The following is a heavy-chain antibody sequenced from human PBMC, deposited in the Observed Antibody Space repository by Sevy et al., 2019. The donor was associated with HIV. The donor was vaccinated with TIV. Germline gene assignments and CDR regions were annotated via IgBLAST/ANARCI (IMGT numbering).Heavy chain of an antibody. V-gene: IGHV3-49*03. D-gene: IGHD3-16*01. J-gene: IGHJ4*02. CDR2: IRSKAYGGTT. Sequence: GGSLRLSCTASGFTFGDYAMSWFRQAPGKGLEWVGFIRSKAYGGTTEYAAYVKGRFTISIDDSKSIAYLQMNSLKTEDRAVYYCTRGVEFGVDIFAYWGQGTLVTVSS. CDR3: TRGVEFGVDIFAY. CDR1: GFTFGDYA.